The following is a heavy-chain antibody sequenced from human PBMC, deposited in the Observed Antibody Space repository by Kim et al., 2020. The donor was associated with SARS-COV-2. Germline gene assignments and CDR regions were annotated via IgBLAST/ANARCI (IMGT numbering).Heavy chain of an antibody. CDR1: GGSFSGYF. CDR3: APRSGSLHFDY. D-gene: IGHD1-26*01. Sequence: SETLSLTCAVSGGSFSGYFWSWVRQPPGKGLEWIGNINQFGSTNYNPSLKSRVTISVDTSKNQFSLQLISVTAADTAVYYCAPRSGSLHFDYLGQGTVVT. V-gene: IGHV4-34*01. CDR2: INQFGST. J-gene: IGHJ4*02.